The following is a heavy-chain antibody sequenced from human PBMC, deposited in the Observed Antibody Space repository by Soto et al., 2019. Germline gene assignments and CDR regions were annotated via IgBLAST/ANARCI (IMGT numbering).Heavy chain of an antibody. CDR3: AKDVHYYDSSGYDYYYGMDV. V-gene: IGHV3-23*01. D-gene: IGHD3-22*01. Sequence: GGSLRLSCAASGFTFSSYAMSWVRQAPGKGLEWVSAISGSGGSTYYADSVKGRFTISRDNSKNTLYLQMNSLRAEDTAVYYCAKDVHYYDSSGYDYYYGMDVWGQGTTVTVSS. CDR1: GFTFSSYA. CDR2: ISGSGGST. J-gene: IGHJ6*02.